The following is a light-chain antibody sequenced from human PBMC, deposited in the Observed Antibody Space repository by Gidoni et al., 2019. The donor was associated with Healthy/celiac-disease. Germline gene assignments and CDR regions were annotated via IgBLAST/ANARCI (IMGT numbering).Light chain of an antibody. Sequence: DIVMTQSPDSLAVSLGERATINCKSSQSVLYSSNNKNYLAWYQQKPGQPPKLLIYWASTRESGVPVRFSGSGSGTDFTLTISSLQAEDVAVYYCQQYYSTRRTFXXXTKVEIK. J-gene: IGKJ1*01. V-gene: IGKV4-1*01. CDR3: QQYYSTRRT. CDR1: QSVLYSSNNKNY. CDR2: WAS.